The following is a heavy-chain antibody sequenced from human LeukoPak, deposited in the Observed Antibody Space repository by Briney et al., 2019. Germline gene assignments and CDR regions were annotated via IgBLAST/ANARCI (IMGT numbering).Heavy chain of an antibody. CDR2: IYYSGST. V-gene: IGHV4-61*01. Sequence: SETLSLTRTVSGDSIRSGNYYWGWIRQSPGKGLEWIGYIYYSGSTKYNPSLKSRVTISVDTSKNQFSLRLSSVTAADTAVYYCARDWGVSARPGYMDVWGKGTTVTVSS. CDR3: ARDWGVSARPGYMDV. CDR1: GDSIRSGNYY. J-gene: IGHJ6*03. D-gene: IGHD6-6*01.